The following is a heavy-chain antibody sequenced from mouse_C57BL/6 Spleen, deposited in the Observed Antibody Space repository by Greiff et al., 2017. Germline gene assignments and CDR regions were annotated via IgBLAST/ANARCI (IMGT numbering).Heavy chain of an antibody. Sequence: QVHVKQPGAELVKPGASVKLSCKASGYTFTSYWMHWVKRRPGQGLEWIGMIHPNSGSTNYNEKFKSKATLTVDKSSSTAYMQLSSLTSEDSAVYYCATSLGSSYWYFDVWGTGTTVTVSS. CDR1: GYTFTSYW. V-gene: IGHV1-64*01. D-gene: IGHD1-1*01. CDR3: ATSLGSSYWYFDV. J-gene: IGHJ1*03. CDR2: IHPNSGST.